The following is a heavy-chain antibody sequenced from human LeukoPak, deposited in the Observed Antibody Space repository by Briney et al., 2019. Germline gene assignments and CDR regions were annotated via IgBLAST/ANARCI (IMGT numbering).Heavy chain of an antibody. CDR1: GYSFSSYW. D-gene: IGHD3-16*01. CDR2: IYPGDSDT. V-gene: IGHV5-51*01. CDR3: SRGDLRSAFDI. Sequence: GESLKISCKGSGYSFSSYWIGWVRQMPGKGLEWMGIIYPGDSDTRYSPSFQGQVTISADRSISTAYLQWSSLKASDTAMYYCSRGDLRSAFDIWGQGTMLTVSS. J-gene: IGHJ3*02.